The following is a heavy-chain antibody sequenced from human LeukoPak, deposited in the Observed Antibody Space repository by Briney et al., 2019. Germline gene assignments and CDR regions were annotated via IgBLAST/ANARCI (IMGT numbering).Heavy chain of an antibody. CDR1: GSTFSSYE. J-gene: IGHJ6*04. CDR2: ISSSGSTI. Sequence: PGGSLRLSCAASGSTFSSYEMNWVRQAPGKGLEWVSYISSSGSTIYYADSVKGRFTISRDNAKNSLYLQMNSLRAEDTAVYCCAELGITMIGGVWGKGTTVTISS. CDR3: AELGITMIGGV. V-gene: IGHV3-48*03. D-gene: IGHD3-10*02.